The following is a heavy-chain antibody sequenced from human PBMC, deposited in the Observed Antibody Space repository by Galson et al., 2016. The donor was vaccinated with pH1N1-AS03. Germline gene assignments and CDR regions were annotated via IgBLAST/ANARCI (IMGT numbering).Heavy chain of an antibody. J-gene: IGHJ3*02. CDR1: GFTFSTYA. D-gene: IGHD3-22*01. V-gene: IGHV3-23*01. CDR3: ARERVYSEIRHPFDI. CDR2: ISSTGSNT. Sequence: SLRLSCAVSGFTFSTYAMTWVRQAPGRGLEWVSSISSTGSNTFYADSVMGRFTISRDNSKNTLYLQMSSLRAEDTAVYFCARERVYSEIRHPFDIWGQGTMVTVSS.